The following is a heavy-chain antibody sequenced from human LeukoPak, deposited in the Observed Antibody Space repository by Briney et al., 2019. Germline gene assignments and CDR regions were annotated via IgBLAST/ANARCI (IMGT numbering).Heavy chain of an antibody. V-gene: IGHV4-39*07. CDR3: AREAYDVLTSDWFDP. CDR2: IYYSGST. J-gene: IGHJ5*02. D-gene: IGHD3-9*01. Sequence: PSETLSLTCAVYGGSISSSSYYWGWIRQLPGKGLEWIGSIYYSGSTYYNPSLKSRVTISVDTSKNQFSLKLSSVTAADTAMYYCAREAYDVLTSDWFDPWGQGTLVTVSS. CDR1: GGSISSSSYY.